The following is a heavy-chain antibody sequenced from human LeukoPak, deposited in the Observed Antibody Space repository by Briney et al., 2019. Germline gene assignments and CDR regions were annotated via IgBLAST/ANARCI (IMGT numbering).Heavy chain of an antibody. V-gene: IGHV4-59*08. CDR1: GGSTTSYY. CDR3: AAVYYLDAFDI. Sequence: SETLSLTCSVSGGSTTSYYWSWIRQPPGKGLEWIGYIYYSGSTNYNPSLKSRVTISVDTSKNQFSLKLSSVTAADTAVYYCAAVYYLDAFDIWGQGTMVTVSS. CDR2: IYYSGST. D-gene: IGHD3-22*01. J-gene: IGHJ3*02.